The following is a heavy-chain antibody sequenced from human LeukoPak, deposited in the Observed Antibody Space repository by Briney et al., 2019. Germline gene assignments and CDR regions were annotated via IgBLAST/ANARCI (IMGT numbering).Heavy chain of an antibody. J-gene: IGHJ3*02. V-gene: IGHV3-23*01. Sequence: GGSLRLSCAASGFSFSSYAVTWVRQAPGKGLEWVSAISGSGGSTYYADSVKGRFTISRDNSKNTLYLQMNSLRAEDTAVYYCAKDQDYYDSVDAFDIWGQGTMVTVSS. CDR2: ISGSGGST. CDR3: AKDQDYYDSVDAFDI. D-gene: IGHD3-22*01. CDR1: GFSFSSYA.